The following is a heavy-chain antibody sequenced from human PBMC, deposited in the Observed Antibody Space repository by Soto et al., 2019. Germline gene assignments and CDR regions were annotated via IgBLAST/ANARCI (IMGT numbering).Heavy chain of an antibody. J-gene: IGHJ6*03. CDR1: GGSISSYY. Sequence: SETLSLTCTVSGGSISSYYWSWIRQPPGKGLEWIGYIYYSGSTNYNPSLKSRVTISVDTSKNQFSLKLSSVTAADTAVYYCARLLDYEDLYYYYYYMDVWGKGTTVTVSS. CDR2: IYYSGST. V-gene: IGHV4-59*01. CDR3: ARLLDYEDLYYYYYYMDV. D-gene: IGHD3-22*01.